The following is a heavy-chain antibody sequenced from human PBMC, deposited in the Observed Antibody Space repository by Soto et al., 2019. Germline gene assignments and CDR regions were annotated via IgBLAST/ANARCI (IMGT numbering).Heavy chain of an antibody. CDR3: ARVAEWIKSRADWFDS. D-gene: IGHD2-2*03. V-gene: IGHV1-18*01. CDR1: GYTFTSYG. CDR2: ISAYNGNT. J-gene: IGHJ5*01. Sequence: QVQLVQSGAEVKKPGASVKVSCKASGYTFTSYGISWVRQAPGQGLEWMGWISAYNGNTNYQQKLQGRVTMTTDTATKTAYMELRSLRSDDTAVYYCARVAEWIKSRADWFDSWGQGTLVTVSS.